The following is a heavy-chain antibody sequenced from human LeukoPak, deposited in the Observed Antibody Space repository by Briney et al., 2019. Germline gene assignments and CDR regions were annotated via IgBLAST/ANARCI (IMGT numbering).Heavy chain of an antibody. CDR1: GGSISSSSYY. Sequence: SETLSLTCTVSGGSISSSSYYWGWIRQPPGKGLEWIGTIYYSGSTYYNPSLKSRVTIPVDTSKNQFSLKLSSVTAADTAVDYCARLNSGRFDPWGQGTLVTVSS. CDR3: ARLNSGRFDP. J-gene: IGHJ5*02. V-gene: IGHV4-39*01. CDR2: IYYSGST. D-gene: IGHD6-19*01.